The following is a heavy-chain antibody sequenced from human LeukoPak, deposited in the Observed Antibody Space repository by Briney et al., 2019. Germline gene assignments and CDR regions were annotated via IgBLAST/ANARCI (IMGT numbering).Heavy chain of an antibody. CDR2: INTDGTAT. V-gene: IGHV3-74*01. Sequence: GSLRLSCAASGLTLSSYWMHWVRQAPGKGLVWVSHINTDGTATTYADSVKGRFTISRDNAKNTLYLQMNSLRAEDTAVYYCVRGSNLSFDYWAQGALVTVSS. CDR3: VRGSNLSFDY. CDR1: GLTLSSYW. D-gene: IGHD1-14*01. J-gene: IGHJ4*02.